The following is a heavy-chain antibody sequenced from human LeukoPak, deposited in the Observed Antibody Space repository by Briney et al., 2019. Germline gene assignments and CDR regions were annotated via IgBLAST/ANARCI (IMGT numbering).Heavy chain of an antibody. CDR3: ARGVREGYYYDSSGSHFDY. V-gene: IGHV1-24*01. D-gene: IGHD3-22*01. Sequence: ASVKVSCKVSGYTLTELSMHWVRQAPGKGLEWMGGFDPEDGETIYAQKFQGRVTMTEDTSTDTAYMELSSLRSEDTAVYYCARGVREGYYYDSSGSHFDYWGQGTLVTVSS. CDR1: GYTLTELS. CDR2: FDPEDGET. J-gene: IGHJ4*02.